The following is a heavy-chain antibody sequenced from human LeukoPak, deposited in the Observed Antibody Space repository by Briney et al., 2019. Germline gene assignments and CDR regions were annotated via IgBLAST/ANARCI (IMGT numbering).Heavy chain of an antibody. J-gene: IGHJ4*02. D-gene: IGHD5-12*01. CDR1: GFTFSIYA. CDR2: ISGSGGST. Sequence: GGGLRLFCGSSGFTFSIYAMSGVPRAPGKGLEGVSDISGSGGSTHCADSVKGRFTISRDNSKNTLYLQMNSLRAEDTAVYYCAKGGDSGYDSTMRNWGQGTLVTVSS. CDR3: AKGGDSGYDSTMRN. V-gene: IGHV3-23*01.